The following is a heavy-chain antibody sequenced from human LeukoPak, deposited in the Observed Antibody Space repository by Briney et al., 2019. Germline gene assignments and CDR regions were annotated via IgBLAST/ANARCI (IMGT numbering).Heavy chain of an antibody. Sequence: PGGSLRLSCAASGFTFSSYAMSWVRQAPGKGLEWVSAISGSGGSTYYADSVKGRFTISRDNSKNTLYLQMNSLRAEDTAVYYCAKASTWEPPIYCYDSSGYYFDYWGQGTLVTVSS. D-gene: IGHD3-22*01. CDR1: GFTFSSYA. V-gene: IGHV3-23*01. CDR2: ISGSGGST. CDR3: AKASTWEPPIYCYDSSGYYFDY. J-gene: IGHJ4*02.